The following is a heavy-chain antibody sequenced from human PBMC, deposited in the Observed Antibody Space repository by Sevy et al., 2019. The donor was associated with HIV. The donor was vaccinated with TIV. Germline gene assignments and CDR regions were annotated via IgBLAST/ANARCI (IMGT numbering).Heavy chain of an antibody. CDR3: ARDRAAAGKKYYYYGMDV. CDR1: GYTFTSNY. Sequence: ASVKVSCKASGYTFTSNYMHWVRQAPGQGLEWMGIINPIGVSASYAQKFQGRVTVTRDTSTSTVYMELSSLRSEDTAVYYCARDRAAAGKKYYYYGMDVWGQGTTVTVSS. V-gene: IGHV1-46*01. D-gene: IGHD6-13*01. CDR2: INPIGVSA. J-gene: IGHJ6*02.